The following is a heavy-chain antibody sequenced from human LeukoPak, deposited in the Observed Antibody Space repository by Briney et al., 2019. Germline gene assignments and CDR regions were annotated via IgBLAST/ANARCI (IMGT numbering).Heavy chain of an antibody. CDR2: INHSGST. D-gene: IGHD3-22*01. J-gene: IGHJ4*02. CDR3: AREYYYDSSGYPPCIDY. V-gene: IGHV4-34*01. Sequence: PSETLSLTCAVYGGSFSGYYWSWIRQPPGKGLEWIGEINHSGSTNYNPSLKSRVTISVDTSKNQFSLKMSSVTAADTAVYYCAREYYYDSSGYPPCIDYWGQGTLVTVSS. CDR1: GGSFSGYY.